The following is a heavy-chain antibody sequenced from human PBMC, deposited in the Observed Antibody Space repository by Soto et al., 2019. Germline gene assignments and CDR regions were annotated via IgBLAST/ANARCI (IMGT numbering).Heavy chain of an antibody. J-gene: IGHJ4*02. Sequence: PSETLSLTCTVSGGSISSYYWSWIRQPPGKGLEWIGYIYYSGSTNYNPSLKSRVTISVDTSKNQFSLKLSSVTAADTAVYYCAIAAAAGGYFDYWGQGTLVTVSS. CDR1: GGSISSYY. V-gene: IGHV4-59*01. CDR2: IYYSGST. D-gene: IGHD6-13*01. CDR3: AIAAAAGGYFDY.